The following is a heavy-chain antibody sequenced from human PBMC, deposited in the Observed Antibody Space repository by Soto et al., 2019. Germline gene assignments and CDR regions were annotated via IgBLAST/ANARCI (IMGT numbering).Heavy chain of an antibody. CDR3: ARAVENWYDP. J-gene: IGHJ5*02. V-gene: IGHV3-23*01. CDR2: ISGSGGYT. D-gene: IGHD1-1*01. CDR1: GFTFSSYD. Sequence: GGSLRLSCAASGFTFSSYDMSWVRQAPGKGLEWVAAISGSGGYTYYADSVRGRFTISRDNSKNTLYLQMNSLRAEDTAVYYCARAVENWYDPWGQGTPVTVSS.